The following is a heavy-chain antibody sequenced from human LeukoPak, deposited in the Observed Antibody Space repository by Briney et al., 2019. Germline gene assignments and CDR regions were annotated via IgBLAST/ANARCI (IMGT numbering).Heavy chain of an antibody. CDR1: GFTFSSYS. D-gene: IGHD6-19*01. CDR2: ISSSSSTI. V-gene: IGHV3-48*04. CDR3: AKSYSSGWYDWFDP. Sequence: GGSLRLSCAASGFTFSSYSMNWVRQAPGKGLEWVSYISSSSSTIYYADSVKGRFTISRDNAKNSLYLQMNSLRAEDTALYYCAKSYSSGWYDWFDPWGQGTLVTVSS. J-gene: IGHJ5*02.